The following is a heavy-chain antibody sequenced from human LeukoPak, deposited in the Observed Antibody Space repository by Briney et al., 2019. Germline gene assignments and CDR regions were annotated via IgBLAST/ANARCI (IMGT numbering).Heavy chain of an antibody. CDR1: GFAFSDYY. J-gene: IGHJ4*02. Sequence: GGSLRPSCAGSGFAFSDYYMTWIRQAPGRGLEFISYISGSGNSIVYADSVKGRFTISRDNAKNSLYLQMNSLRDEDTAVYYCAREPRLAVYWGQGTLVTVSS. D-gene: IGHD6-19*01. CDR3: AREPRLAVY. CDR2: ISGSGNSI. V-gene: IGHV3-11*01.